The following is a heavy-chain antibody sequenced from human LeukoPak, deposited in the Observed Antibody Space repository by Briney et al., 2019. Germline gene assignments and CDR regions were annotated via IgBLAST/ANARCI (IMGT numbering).Heavy chain of an antibody. CDR2: IYYTGST. Sequence: SETLSLTCTVSGGSISSYYWSWIRQPPGKGLEWIGYIYYTGSTDYNPSLKSRVAISVDTSKNQFSLKLSSVTAADTAVYYCARGSKAALGTFDYWGQGTLVTVSS. CDR1: GGSISSYY. CDR3: ARGSKAALGTFDY. D-gene: IGHD6-13*01. J-gene: IGHJ4*02. V-gene: IGHV4-59*01.